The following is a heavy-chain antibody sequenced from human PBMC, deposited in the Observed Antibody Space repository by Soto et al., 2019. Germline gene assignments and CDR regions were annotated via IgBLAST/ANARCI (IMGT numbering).Heavy chain of an antibody. V-gene: IGHV4-34*01. CDR2: INHSGST. CDR1: GGSFSGYY. D-gene: IGHD3-3*01. Sequence: SETLSLTCAVYGGSFSGYYWSWIRQPPGKGLEWIGEINHSGSTNYNPSLKSRVTISVDTSKNQFSLKLSSVTAADTAVYYCAKFWSGYLNWFDPWGQGTLVTVSS. CDR3: AKFWSGYLNWFDP. J-gene: IGHJ5*02.